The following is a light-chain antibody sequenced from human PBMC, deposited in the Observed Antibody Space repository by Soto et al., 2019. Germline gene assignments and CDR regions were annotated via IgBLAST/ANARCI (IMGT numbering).Light chain of an antibody. CDR3: QQRKYWPPLT. CDR2: DTS. V-gene: IGKV3-11*01. J-gene: IGKJ4*01. Sequence: EVVLTQSPATLSLSPGERAILSCRPSHNVEKYLVWYQQKPGQAPRLLIYDTSNRATGIPARFSGSGSETDFTLTISSLEPEDFAVYYCQQRKYWPPLTFGGGAKVELK. CDR1: HNVEKY.